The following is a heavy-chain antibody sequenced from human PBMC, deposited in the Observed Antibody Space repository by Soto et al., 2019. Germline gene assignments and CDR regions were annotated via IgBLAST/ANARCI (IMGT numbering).Heavy chain of an antibody. CDR1: GGTFSSYA. V-gene: IGHV1-69*06. D-gene: IGHD2-21*02. Sequence: QVQLVQSGAEVKKPGSSVKVSCKASGGTFSSYAISWVRQAPGQGLEWMGGIIPIFGTANYAQKFQGRVTITADTSTSTAYMELSSLRSEDTAVYYCARDYCGGDCYSSYYYYGMDVWGQGTTVTVSS. CDR3: ARDYCGGDCYSSYYYYGMDV. J-gene: IGHJ6*02. CDR2: IIPIFGTA.